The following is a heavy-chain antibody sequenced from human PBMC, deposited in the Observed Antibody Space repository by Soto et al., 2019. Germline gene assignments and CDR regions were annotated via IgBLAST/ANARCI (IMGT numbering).Heavy chain of an antibody. J-gene: IGHJ1*01. Sequence: GGSLRLSCEASGFVFSSYVMSWVRQAPGQGLEWVSAISGDGSIKYYADSVKGRFSISRDNFRSTLYLQMNSLRAEDAAVYFCATWPYCTGFSCYHDYFQHWGQGTQVTVSS. D-gene: IGHD2-8*02. CDR3: ATWPYCTGFSCYHDYFQH. CDR1: GFVFSSYV. V-gene: IGHV3-23*01. CDR2: ISGDGSIK.